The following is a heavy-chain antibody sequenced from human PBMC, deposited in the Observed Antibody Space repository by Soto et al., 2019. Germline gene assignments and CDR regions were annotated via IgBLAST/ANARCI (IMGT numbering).Heavy chain of an antibody. D-gene: IGHD3-10*01. Sequence: QLQLQESGPGLVKPSETLSLTCTVSGGSISSSSYYWGWIRPPPGKGLEWIGSIYYSGSTYYNPSLKSRVTISVDTSKNQFSLKLSSVTAADTAVYYCARRSFTMVRGVPPTLEDYWGQGTLVTVSS. V-gene: IGHV4-39*01. CDR3: ARRSFTMVRGVPPTLEDY. J-gene: IGHJ4*02. CDR1: GGSISSSSYY. CDR2: IYYSGST.